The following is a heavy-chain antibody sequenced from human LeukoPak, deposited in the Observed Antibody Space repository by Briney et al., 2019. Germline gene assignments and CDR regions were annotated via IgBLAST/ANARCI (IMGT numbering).Heavy chain of an antibody. J-gene: IGHJ4*02. V-gene: IGHV3-21*01. CDR1: GFTFSSYS. Sequence: PGGSLRLSCAASGFTFSSYSMNWVRQAPGKGLEWVSSISSSSSYIYYADSVKGLFTISRDNAKNSLYLQMNSLRAEDTAVYYCARDRYNTAIQVNWGQGTLVTVSS. CDR2: ISSSSSYI. D-gene: IGHD5-18*01. CDR3: ARDRYNTAIQVN.